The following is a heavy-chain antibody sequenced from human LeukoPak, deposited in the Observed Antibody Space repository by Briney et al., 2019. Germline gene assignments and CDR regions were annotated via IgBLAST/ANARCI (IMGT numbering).Heavy chain of an antibody. CDR1: GYTFTSYG. CDR3: ARDRGTTVTTEVVWGHYYYMDV. V-gene: IGHV1-18*01. Sequence: ASVKVSCKASGYTFTSYGISWVRQAPGQGLEWMGWISAYNGNTNYAQKLQGRVTMTTDTSTSTAYVELRSLRSDDTAVYYCARDRGTTVTTEVVWGHYYYMDVWGKGTTVTVSS. J-gene: IGHJ6*03. D-gene: IGHD4-11*01. CDR2: ISAYNGNT.